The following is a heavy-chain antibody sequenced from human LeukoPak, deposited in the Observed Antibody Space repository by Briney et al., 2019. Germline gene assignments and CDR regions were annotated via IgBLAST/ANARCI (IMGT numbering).Heavy chain of an antibody. CDR3: ARDVGYSSGLGHFDL. J-gene: IGHJ2*01. CDR1: GFTFSSYD. D-gene: IGHD6-19*01. V-gene: IGHV3-13*04. CDR2: IGYGGDT. Sequence: GVSLRLSCAASGFTFSSYDMHWVRQATGKGLEWVSAIGYGGDTYYPASVKGRFTISRENAKNSLYLKMNSLRAGDTAVYYCARDVGYSSGLGHFDLWGRGTLVTVSS.